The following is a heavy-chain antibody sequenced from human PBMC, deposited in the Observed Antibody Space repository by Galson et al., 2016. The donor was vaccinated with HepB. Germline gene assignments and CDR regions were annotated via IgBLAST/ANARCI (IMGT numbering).Heavy chain of an antibody. V-gene: IGHV6-1*01. CDR3: VRDGLERHGSPWNFDL. CDR1: GDSVSSTSAA. J-gene: IGHJ2*01. CDR2: TYYRSKWFN. D-gene: IGHD1-1*01. Sequence: CAISGDSVSSTSAAWNWIRQSPSRGLEWLGRTYYRSKWFNDYAVSVKSRIAINPDKSKNQFTLQLRSVTPEDTAVYYCVRDGLERHGSPWNFDLWGRGTLVTVSS.